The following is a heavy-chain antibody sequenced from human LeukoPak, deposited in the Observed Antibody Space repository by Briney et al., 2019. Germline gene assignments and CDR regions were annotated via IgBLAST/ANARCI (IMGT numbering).Heavy chain of an antibody. CDR1: GYQFDIYD. CDR3: ARDDDYNPLVH. CDR2: ISTNNGDT. V-gene: IGHV1-18*01. Sequence: ASVKVSCKASGYQFDIYDISWVRQAPGQGLEWMGWISTNNGDTKYGKKFQGRVIMTTDTSTSTAYMEVRSLRSDDTAVYYCARDDDYNPLVHWGQGTLVTVSS. D-gene: IGHD4/OR15-4a*01. J-gene: IGHJ4*02.